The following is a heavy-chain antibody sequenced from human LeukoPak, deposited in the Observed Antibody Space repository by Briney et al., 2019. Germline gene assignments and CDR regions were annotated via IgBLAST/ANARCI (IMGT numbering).Heavy chain of an antibody. CDR3: AKDALHSTTYYYDSSGYPDY. Sequence: GGSLRLSCAASGFTFDHYAMHWVRQAPGKGLEWVSGISWNSGSIGYADSVKGRFTISRDNAKNSLYLQMNSLRAEDTALYYCAKDALHSTTYYYDSSGYPDYWGQGTLVTVSS. CDR2: ISWNSGSI. J-gene: IGHJ4*02. CDR1: GFTFDHYA. D-gene: IGHD3-22*01. V-gene: IGHV3-9*01.